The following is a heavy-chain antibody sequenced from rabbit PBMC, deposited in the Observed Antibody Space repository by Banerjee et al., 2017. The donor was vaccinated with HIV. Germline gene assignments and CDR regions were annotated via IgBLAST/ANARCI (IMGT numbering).Heavy chain of an antibody. V-gene: IGHV1S40*01. CDR2: IAGGSSGFT. CDR3: ARDTGSSFSSYGMDL. D-gene: IGHD8-1*01. J-gene: IGHJ6*01. CDR1: GFSFSSSDY. Sequence: LEESGGDLVKPGASLTLTCTASGFSFSSSDYMCWVRQAPGKGLEWISCIAGGSSGFTYYASWAKGRFTISKTSSTTVTLQMTSLTAADTATYFCARDTGSSFSSYGMDLWGPGTLVTVS.